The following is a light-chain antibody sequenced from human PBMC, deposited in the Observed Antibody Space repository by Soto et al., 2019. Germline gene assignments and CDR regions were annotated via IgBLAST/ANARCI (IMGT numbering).Light chain of an antibody. CDR1: SSDVGRYDY. J-gene: IGLJ1*01. V-gene: IGLV2-14*01. Sequence: QSALAQPASVSGSPGQSITISRTGTSSDVGRYDYVSWFQQHPGKTPKLLIYDVSNWPSGASDRFSGSKSGNTASLTISGLQPEDEADYYCSSFTTSSTFVFGTGTKLTVL. CDR3: SSFTTSSTFV. CDR2: DVS.